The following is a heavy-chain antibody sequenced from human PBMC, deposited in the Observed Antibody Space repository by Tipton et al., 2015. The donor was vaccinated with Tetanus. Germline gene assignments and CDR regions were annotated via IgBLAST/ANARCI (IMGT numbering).Heavy chain of an antibody. CDR2: VYFEGST. CDR1: GASISDKKYY. J-gene: IGHJ5*02. CDR3: ARHLYGYWFDP. D-gene: IGHD5-24*01. V-gene: IGHV4-39*02. Sequence: TLSLTCIVSGASISDKKYYWGWIRQAPGKRLEWIASVYFEGSTYYSPSLKSRLTIDVDTSQNLFSLRLTSVTAADTAVYYCARHLYGYWFDPWGQGALVTVSS.